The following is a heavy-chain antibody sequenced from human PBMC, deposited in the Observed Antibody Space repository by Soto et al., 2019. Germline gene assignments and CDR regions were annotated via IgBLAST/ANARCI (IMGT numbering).Heavy chain of an antibody. J-gene: IGHJ6*02. D-gene: IGHD1-26*01. CDR2: LIPIFGTA. CDR3: ARGGVGATGGYYYYGMDV. V-gene: IGHV1-69*01. CDR1: GGTFSSYA. Sequence: QVQLVQSGAEVKKPGSSVKVSCKASGGTFSSYAISWVRQAPGQGLEWMGGLIPIFGTANYAQKFQGRVTITADESTSTAYMELSSLRSEDTAVYYCARGGVGATGGYYYYGMDVWGQGTTVTVSS.